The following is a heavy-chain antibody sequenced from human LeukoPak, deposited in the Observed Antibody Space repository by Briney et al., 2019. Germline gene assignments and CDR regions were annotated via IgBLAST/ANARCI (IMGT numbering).Heavy chain of an antibody. V-gene: IGHV3-30*18. CDR3: AKDRYYGSGSYYPDY. Sequence: PGGSLRLSCAASGFTFSSYGMHWVRQAPGKGLEWVAVISYDGSNKYYADSVKGRFTISSDNSKNTLYLQMNSLRAEDTAVYYCAKDRYYGSGSYYPDYWGQGTLVTVSS. J-gene: IGHJ4*02. CDR1: GFTFSSYG. CDR2: ISYDGSNK. D-gene: IGHD3-10*01.